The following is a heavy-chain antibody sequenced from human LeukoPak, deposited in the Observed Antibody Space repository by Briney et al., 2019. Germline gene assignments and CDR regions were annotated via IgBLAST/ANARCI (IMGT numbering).Heavy chain of an antibody. CDR2: ISGYNGNT. Sequence: ASVKVSCKASGYTFTSYGISWVRQAPGRGLEWMGWISGYNGNTNYAQKPVGRVSMITDTSTSTAFMELRSRRTADTAVFYCSRDGPYYEFWSGYSIWGQGTLVTVSS. CDR1: GYTFTSYG. V-gene: IGHV1-18*01. J-gene: IGHJ4*02. D-gene: IGHD3-3*01. CDR3: SRDGPYYEFWSGYSI.